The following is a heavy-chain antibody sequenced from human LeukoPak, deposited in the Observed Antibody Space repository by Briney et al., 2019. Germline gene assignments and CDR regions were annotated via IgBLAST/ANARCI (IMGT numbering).Heavy chain of an antibody. CDR3: ISDSEGRSGGDS. Sequence: GGSLRLSXAASGFQFSNYWMHWVRQVPGKGLFWVSRISNGGIRTYADSVRGRFTISRDNSKNIVYLQLNSLRAEDTAIYYCISDSEGRSGGDSWGQGTLVTVSS. D-gene: IGHD3-10*01. V-gene: IGHV3-74*01. CDR1: GFQFSNYW. J-gene: IGHJ4*02. CDR2: ISNGGIRT.